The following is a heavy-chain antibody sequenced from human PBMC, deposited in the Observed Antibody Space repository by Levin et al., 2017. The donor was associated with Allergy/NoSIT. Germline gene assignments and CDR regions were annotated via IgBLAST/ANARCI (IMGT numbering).Heavy chain of an antibody. V-gene: IGHV4-39*01. CDR2: VSYSSST. Sequence: PSETLSLTCTVSSGSINSNFYWGWLRQPPGKGLEWIAGVSYSSSTYYNPSFKGRVTISVDTSKNQFSLKLTFLTAADTAIYYCASLLYRHNYYYYYYMDVWGRGTAVTVSS. CDR1: SGSINSNFY. CDR3: ASLLYRHNYYYYYYMDV. J-gene: IGHJ6*03. D-gene: IGHD4-11*01.